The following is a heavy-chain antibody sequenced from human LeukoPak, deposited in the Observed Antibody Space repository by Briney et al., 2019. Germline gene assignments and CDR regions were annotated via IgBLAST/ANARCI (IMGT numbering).Heavy chain of an antibody. CDR1: GGSISSSSYY. D-gene: IGHD2-15*01. Sequence: SETLSLTCTVSGGSISSSSYYWGWIRQPPGKGLEWIGSGSTYYNPSLKSRVTISVGTSKSQFSLKLTSVTAADTAVYYCARMTRGSSIWFDPWGQGTLVSVSS. V-gene: IGHV4-39*01. CDR2: GST. J-gene: IGHJ5*02. CDR3: ARMTRGSSIWFDP.